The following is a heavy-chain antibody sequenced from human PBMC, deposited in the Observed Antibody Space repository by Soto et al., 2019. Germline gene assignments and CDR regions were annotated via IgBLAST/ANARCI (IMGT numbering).Heavy chain of an antibody. V-gene: IGHV1-69*01. CDR1: GGTFSSYA. CDR2: IIPIFGTT. J-gene: IGHJ4*02. D-gene: IGHD1-7*01. CDR3: AMGEQELELPNY. Sequence: QVQLVQSGAEVKKPGSSVKVSCKASGGTFSSYAISWVRQAPGQGLEWMGGIIPIFGTTNYAQKFQGRVTITADESTRTDDMEPSNLRSEDRAVHYCAMGEQELELPNYGGQGNLVTVSS.